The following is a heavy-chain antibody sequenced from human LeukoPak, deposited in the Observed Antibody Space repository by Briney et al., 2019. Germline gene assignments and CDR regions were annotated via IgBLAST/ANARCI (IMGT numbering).Heavy chain of an antibody. D-gene: IGHD6-25*01. CDR3: ARVNSRLAYFDY. CDR1: GGSFSGYY. V-gene: IGHV4-34*01. J-gene: IGHJ4*02. Sequence: SETLSLTCAVYGGSFSGYYWSWIRQPPGKGLEWIGEINHSGSTNYNPSLKSRVTISVDTSKNQFSLKLSSVTAADTAVYYCARVNSRLAYFDYWGQGTLVTVSS. CDR2: INHSGST.